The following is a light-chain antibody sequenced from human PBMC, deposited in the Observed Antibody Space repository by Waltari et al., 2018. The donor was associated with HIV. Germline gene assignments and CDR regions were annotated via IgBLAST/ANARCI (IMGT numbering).Light chain of an antibody. J-gene: IGKJ1*01. V-gene: IGKV3D-15*01. Sequence: ETVLTQSPGTLSLSPGERATLSCRASQSVGSLLAWYQQRPGQTPRLLIYDASTRATGIPVRFSGSGSGTAFTLTISSLQPDDFATYYCQQYNSYSTFGQGTKVEIK. CDR3: QQYNSYST. CDR1: QSVGSL. CDR2: DAS.